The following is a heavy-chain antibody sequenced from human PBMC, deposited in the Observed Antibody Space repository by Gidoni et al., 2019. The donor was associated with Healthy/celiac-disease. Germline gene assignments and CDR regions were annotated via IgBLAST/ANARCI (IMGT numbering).Heavy chain of an antibody. CDR3: ARGPPITIFGVVTPDY. CDR1: VGSFSGYY. CDR2: INHSGST. Sequence: QVQLQQWGAGLLKPSEPLSLTCAVYVGSFSGYYWSWIRQPPGKGLEWIGEINHSGSTNYNPSLKSRVTISVDTSKNQFSLKLSSVTAADTAVYYCARGPPITIFGVVTPDYWGQGTLVTVSS. V-gene: IGHV4-34*01. D-gene: IGHD3-3*01. J-gene: IGHJ4*02.